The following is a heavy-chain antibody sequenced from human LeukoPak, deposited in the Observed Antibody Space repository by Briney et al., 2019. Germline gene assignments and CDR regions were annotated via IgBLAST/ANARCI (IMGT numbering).Heavy chain of an antibody. CDR1: GYTFTSYG. Sequence: ASVKVSCKASGYTFTSYGISWVRQAPGQGLEWMGWISTYSGNTNSAQRIQGRVTMTTNTSTSTVSMELRSLTSDDTAVYYCARARFASGSYWVYWGQGTLVTVSS. CDR2: ISTYSGNT. CDR3: ARARFASGSYWVY. D-gene: IGHD3-10*01. V-gene: IGHV1-18*01. J-gene: IGHJ4*02.